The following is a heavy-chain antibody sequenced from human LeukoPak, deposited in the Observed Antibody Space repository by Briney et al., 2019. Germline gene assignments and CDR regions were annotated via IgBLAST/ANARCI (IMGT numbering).Heavy chain of an antibody. CDR1: GYTFTSYY. Sequence: EASVKVFCKASGYTFTSYYMHWVRQAPGQGLEWMGIINPSGGSTSYAQKFQGRVTMTRDTSTSTVYMELSSLRSEDTAVYYCARDGVLRFLEWPGTRHYYYYGMDVWGQGTTVTVSS. J-gene: IGHJ6*02. V-gene: IGHV1-46*01. CDR2: INPSGGST. D-gene: IGHD3-3*01. CDR3: ARDGVLRFLEWPGTRHYYYYGMDV.